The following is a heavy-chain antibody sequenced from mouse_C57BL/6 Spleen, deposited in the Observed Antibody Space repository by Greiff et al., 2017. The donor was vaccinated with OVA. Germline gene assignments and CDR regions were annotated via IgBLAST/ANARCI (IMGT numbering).Heavy chain of an antibody. D-gene: IGHD1-1*02. CDR2: IDPSDSYT. CDR1: GYTFTSYW. CDR3: ARTYGGRYVEV. J-gene: IGHJ1*03. V-gene: IGHV1-69*01. Sequence: QVQLQQPGAELVMPGASVKLSCKASGYTFTSYWMHWVKQRPGQGLEWIGEIDPSDSYTNYNQKFKGKSTLTVDKSSSTAYMQLSSLTSEDSAVYDCARTYGGRYVEVWGTGTTVTVSS.